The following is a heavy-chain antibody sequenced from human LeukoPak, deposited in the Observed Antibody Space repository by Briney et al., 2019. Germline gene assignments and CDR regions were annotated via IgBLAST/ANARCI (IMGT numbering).Heavy chain of an antibody. CDR2: FDPEDGET. J-gene: IGHJ4*02. V-gene: IGHV1-24*01. CDR3: ARDLGGDSSSSDY. D-gene: IGHD6-13*01. Sequence: ASVKVSCKVSGYTLTELSMHWVRQAPGKGLEWMGGFDPEDGETIYAQKFQGRVTMTEDTSTSTAYMELRSLRSDDTAVYYCARDLGGDSSSSDYWGQGTLVTVSS. CDR1: GYTLTELS.